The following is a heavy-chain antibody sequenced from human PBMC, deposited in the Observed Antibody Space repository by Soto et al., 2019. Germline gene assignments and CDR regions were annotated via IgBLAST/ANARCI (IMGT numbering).Heavy chain of an antibody. Sequence: QVQLVQSGAEVKKPGASVKDSCKASGYTFTNYAIHWVRQAPGQRLEWMGWINAGSGNTKYSQRFEGRVSITRDTSASTAYMEVSSLTSEDTAVYYCACEQQLATFQHWGQGTLVTVSS. J-gene: IGHJ1*01. CDR2: INAGSGNT. V-gene: IGHV1-3*01. D-gene: IGHD6-13*01. CDR1: GYTFTNYA. CDR3: ACEQQLATFQH.